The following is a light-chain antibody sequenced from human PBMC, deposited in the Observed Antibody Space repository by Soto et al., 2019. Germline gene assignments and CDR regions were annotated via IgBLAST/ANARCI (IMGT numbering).Light chain of an antibody. V-gene: IGKV3-20*01. CDR3: QHYRTS. J-gene: IGKJ4*01. Sequence: EIVLTQSPGTLSLSPGERATLSCRASQSVSSSYLAGYQQKPGQAPRQLIYGASSRATGIPDRFSGSGSGTAFTLTITRLAPADCAGYYCQHYRTSFGGGTRVEIK. CDR1: QSVSSSY. CDR2: GAS.